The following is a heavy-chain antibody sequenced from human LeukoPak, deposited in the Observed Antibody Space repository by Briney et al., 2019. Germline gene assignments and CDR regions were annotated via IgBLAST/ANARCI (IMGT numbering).Heavy chain of an antibody. V-gene: IGHV3-48*01. CDR1: GFTFSSYA. D-gene: IGHD4-17*01. J-gene: IGHJ4*02. CDR3: ASMNYGDLDY. Sequence: SGGSLRLSCAASGFTFSSYAMSWVRQAPGKGLEWVSYISSSSSTIYYADSVKGRFTISRDNAKSSLYLQMNSPRAEDTAVYYCASMNYGDLDYWGQGTLVTVSS. CDR2: ISSSSSTI.